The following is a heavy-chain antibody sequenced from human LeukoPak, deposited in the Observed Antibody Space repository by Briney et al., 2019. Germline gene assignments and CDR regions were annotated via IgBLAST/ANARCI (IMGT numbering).Heavy chain of an antibody. D-gene: IGHD5-24*01. V-gene: IGHV3-23*01. CDR1: GFTFSSYA. J-gene: IGHJ4*02. CDR2: ISGSGGST. Sequence: PGGSLRLSCAASGFTFSSYAMNWVRQAPGKGLEWVSTISGSGGSTYYADSVKGRFTISRDNSKNTLYLQMNSLRAEDTAVYYCAKRGDAYFFYFDYWGQGTLVTVSS. CDR3: AKRGDAYFFYFDY.